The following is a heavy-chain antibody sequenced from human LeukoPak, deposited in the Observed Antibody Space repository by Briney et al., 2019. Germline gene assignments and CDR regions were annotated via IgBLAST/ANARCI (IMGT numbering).Heavy chain of an antibody. CDR2: ISWNRGSI. CDR3: AKDRNQTLYATAGNWFAP. CDR1: GFTFDDYA. D-gene: IGHD2-2*02. V-gene: IGHV3-9*01. J-gene: IGHJ5*02. Sequence: PGGSLRLSCAASGFTFDDYAMHWVRQAPGKGLEWVAGISWNRGSICYADSVKGRFTISRDNAKNSLSLQMSSLRAEDTAVYYWAKDRNQTLYATAGNWFAPGGQGTLVTASS.